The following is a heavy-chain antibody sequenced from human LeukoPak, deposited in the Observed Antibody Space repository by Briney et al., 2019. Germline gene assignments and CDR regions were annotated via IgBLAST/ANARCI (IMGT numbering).Heavy chain of an antibody. V-gene: IGHV4-34*01. CDR1: GGSFSGYY. Sequence: SETLSLTCAVYGGSFSGYYWSWIRQPPGKGLEWIGEINHSGSTNYNPSLKSRVTISVDTSKNQFSLKLSSVTAADTAVYYCARGSMVRGVIRYAFDIWGQGTMVTVSS. J-gene: IGHJ3*02. D-gene: IGHD3-10*01. CDR3: ARGSMVRGVIRYAFDI. CDR2: INHSGST.